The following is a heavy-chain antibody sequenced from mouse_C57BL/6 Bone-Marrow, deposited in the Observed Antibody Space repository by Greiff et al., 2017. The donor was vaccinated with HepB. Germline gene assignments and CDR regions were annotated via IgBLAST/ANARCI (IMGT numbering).Heavy chain of an antibody. CDR1: GFSLTSYA. CDR3: ARNNIYYYGSSHYFDY. J-gene: IGHJ2*01. V-gene: IGHV2-9-1*01. D-gene: IGHD1-1*01. CDR2: IWTGGGT. Sequence: QVQLKQSGPGLVAPSQSLSITCTVSGFSLTSYAISWVRQPPGKGLEWLGVIWTGGGTNYNSALKSRLSISKDNSKSQVFLKMNSLQTDDTARYYCARNNIYYYGSSHYFDYWGQGTTLTVSS.